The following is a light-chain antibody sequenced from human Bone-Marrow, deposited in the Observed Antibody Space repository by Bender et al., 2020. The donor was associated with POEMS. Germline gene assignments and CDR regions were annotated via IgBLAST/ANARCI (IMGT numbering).Light chain of an antibody. CDR3: YSTDSSGNHRV. J-gene: IGLJ3*02. V-gene: IGLV3-10*01. Sequence: SYELTQPPSVSLSPGQTARITCSGDGLPKQFAYWYQQKPGQAPLLVIYRDVERPSGIPGRFSGSSSGTMATLTISGAQVEDEADYYCYSTDSSGNHRVFGGGTKLTVL. CDR1: GLPKQF. CDR2: RDV.